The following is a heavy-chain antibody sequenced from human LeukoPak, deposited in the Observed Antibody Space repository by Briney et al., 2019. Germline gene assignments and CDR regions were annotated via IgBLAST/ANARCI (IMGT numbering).Heavy chain of an antibody. J-gene: IGHJ5*02. D-gene: IGHD3-10*01. CDR1: GYTFTSYG. Sequence: GASVKVSCKASGYTFTSYGISWVRQAPGQGLEWMGWISAYNGNTNYAQKLQGRVTMTTDTSTSTAYMELRSLRSDDTAVYYCARDLGYYGSGSYYSPSFDPWGQGTLVTVSS. CDR3: ARDLGYYGSGSYYSPSFDP. V-gene: IGHV1-18*01. CDR2: ISAYNGNT.